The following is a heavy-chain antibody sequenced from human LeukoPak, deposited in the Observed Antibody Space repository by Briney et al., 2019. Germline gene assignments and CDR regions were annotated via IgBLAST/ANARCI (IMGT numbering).Heavy chain of an antibody. CDR1: GFTFSGYD. Sequence: PGRSLRLSCPASGFTFSGYDMYWVRQAPGKGLEWVASISHDGSNKDYADSVKGRFTISRDNSKYTLDLQMRSLTTDDTAVYYCAKAYGSGSFYNLKFDYWGLGTLVTVSS. J-gene: IGHJ4*02. CDR3: AKAYGSGSFYNLKFDY. D-gene: IGHD3-10*01. V-gene: IGHV3-30*18. CDR2: ISHDGSNK.